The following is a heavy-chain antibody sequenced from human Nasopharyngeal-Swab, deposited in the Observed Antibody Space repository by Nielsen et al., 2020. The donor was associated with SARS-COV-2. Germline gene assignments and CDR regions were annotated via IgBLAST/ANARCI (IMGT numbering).Heavy chain of an antibody. CDR3: ARIEDCSSTSRYDYFDY. CDR2: INHSGST. V-gene: IGHV4-34*01. Sequence: WIRQPPGKGLEWIGEINHSGSTNYNPSLKSRVTISVDTSKNQFSLKLSSVTAADTAVYYCARIEDCSSTSRYDYFDYWGQGTLVTVSS. D-gene: IGHD2-2*01. J-gene: IGHJ4*02.